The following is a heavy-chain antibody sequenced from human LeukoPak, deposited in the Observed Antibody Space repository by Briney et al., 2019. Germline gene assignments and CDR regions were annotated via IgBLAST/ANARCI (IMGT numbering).Heavy chain of an antibody. V-gene: IGHV3-53*01. CDR1: GFTVSTNY. D-gene: IGHD3-10*01. CDR2: IYTGGST. CDR3: TRGPLVRYGFDI. J-gene: IGHJ3*02. Sequence: GGSLRLSCAASGFTVSTNYMSWVRQAPGKGLEWVSVIYTGGSTQYADSVMGRLTISRDTSKNTLYLQMNSLRDEDTAIYYCTRGPLVRYGFDIWGQGTMVTVSS.